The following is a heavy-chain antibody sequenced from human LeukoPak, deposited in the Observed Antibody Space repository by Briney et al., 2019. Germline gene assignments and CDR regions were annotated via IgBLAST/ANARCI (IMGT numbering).Heavy chain of an antibody. D-gene: IGHD1-26*01. V-gene: IGHV3-33*06. Sequence: PGGSLRLSCAASGFTFSSYAMQWARQSPGKGLEWVAVIWYDGSNKYYADSVKGRFTISRDNSKNTLYLQMDSLRAEDTAIYYCAKDSSAYSGSYYDHWGQGTLVTVSS. CDR3: AKDSSAYSGSYYDH. CDR2: IWYDGSNK. J-gene: IGHJ5*02. CDR1: GFTFSSYA.